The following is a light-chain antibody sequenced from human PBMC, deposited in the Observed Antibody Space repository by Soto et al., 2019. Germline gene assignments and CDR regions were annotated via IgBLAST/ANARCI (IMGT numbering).Light chain of an antibody. CDR1: KLGDKY. J-gene: IGLJ2*01. V-gene: IGLV3-1*01. CDR2: QDS. CDR3: QAWDSIVGV. Sequence: SYELTQPPSVSVSPGQTASITCSGDKLGDKYACWYQQKPGQSPVLVIYQDSKRPSGIPERFSGSNSGNTATLTISGTQAMDEADYYCQAWDSIVGVFGGGTQLTVL.